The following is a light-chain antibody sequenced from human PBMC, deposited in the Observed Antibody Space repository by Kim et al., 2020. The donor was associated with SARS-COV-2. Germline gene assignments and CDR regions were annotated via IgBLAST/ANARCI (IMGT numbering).Light chain of an antibody. Sequence: SPGQTARITCSGDALPNQYAYWYQQKPGQAPVLVIYKDTERPSGIPERFSGSRSGTTVTLTISAVQAEDEADYYCQSADSSDSYVVFGGGTQLTVL. CDR1: ALPNQY. CDR2: KDT. V-gene: IGLV3-25*03. J-gene: IGLJ2*01. CDR3: QSADSSDSYVV.